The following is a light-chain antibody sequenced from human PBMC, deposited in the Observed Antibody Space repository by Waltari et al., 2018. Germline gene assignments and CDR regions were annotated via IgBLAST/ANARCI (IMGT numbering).Light chain of an antibody. CDR3: QQYGTSPFT. Sequence: EIVLTQSPGTLSLSPGERAPLSCRASQSVSSSNLAWYQQKPGQAHRLLIYGASSRATGIRDRCSGRESGTDLTLTISRLEPEDFAVYYCQQYGTSPFTFGPGTKVDIK. CDR1: QSVSSSN. J-gene: IGKJ3*01. CDR2: GAS. V-gene: IGKV3-20*01.